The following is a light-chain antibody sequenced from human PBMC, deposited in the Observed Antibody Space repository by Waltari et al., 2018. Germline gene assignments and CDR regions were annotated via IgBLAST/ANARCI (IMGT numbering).Light chain of an antibody. Sequence: DIVMTQSPGSLPVSLGERAPINCRSRPSILATSKNKKHLVWYQQKPGQPLKLLIYWASTRESGVPDRFSGGGSGTEFTLTISSVQAEDAAVYYCQQYYESPLTFGQGTKVEIE. J-gene: IGKJ1*01. CDR2: WAS. V-gene: IGKV4-1*01. CDR1: PSILATSKNKKH. CDR3: QQYYESPLT.